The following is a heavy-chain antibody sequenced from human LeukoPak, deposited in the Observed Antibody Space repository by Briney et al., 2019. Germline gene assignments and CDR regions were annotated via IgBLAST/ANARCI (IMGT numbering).Heavy chain of an antibody. D-gene: IGHD3-10*01. CDR1: GYSFNTYW. CDR2: IYPGDSDT. Sequence: GESLKISCKGSGYSFNTYWIGWVRQMPGKGLEWMGIIYPGDSDTRYSPSFQGQVTISADKSISTAYLQWSSLKASDTAMYYCARSPGMVRGVITRGDAFDIWGQGTMVTVSS. CDR3: ARSPGMVRGVITRGDAFDI. J-gene: IGHJ3*02. V-gene: IGHV5-51*01.